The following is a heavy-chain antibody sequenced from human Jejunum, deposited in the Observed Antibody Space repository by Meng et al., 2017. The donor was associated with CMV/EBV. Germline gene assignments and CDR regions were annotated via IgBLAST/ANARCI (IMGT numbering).Heavy chain of an antibody. D-gene: IGHD5-24*01. CDR3: ARGFLNGYQPFDY. V-gene: IGHV1-69*12. CDR1: GGSVNNYA. Sequence: VQLMKSGAEVKEPGSSMKVSCKSSGGSVNNYAFNWVRQAPGQGLEWMGGIIAIFKTPNYAQKFQGRLTITADESTGTSYMELTSLTSEDTAVYYCARGFLNGYQPFDYWGQGTLVTVSS. J-gene: IGHJ4*02. CDR2: IIAIFKTP.